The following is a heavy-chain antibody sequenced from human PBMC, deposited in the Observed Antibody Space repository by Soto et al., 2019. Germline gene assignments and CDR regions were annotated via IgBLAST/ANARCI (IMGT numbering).Heavy chain of an antibody. CDR2: IFDGGST. CDR1: GGSISGGVYY. CDR3: AREIIPLTTDWYFDL. V-gene: IGHV4-30-4*01. D-gene: IGHD4-4*01. J-gene: IGHJ2*01. Sequence: QVQLQESGPGLVKPSQTLSLTCTVSGGSISGGVYYWRWIRQPPGKGLEWIGYIFDGGSTYYNPSLKSRVTISVDTSKNQCSLRLSSVTAADTAVYYCAREIIPLTTDWYFDLWGRGTLVTVSS.